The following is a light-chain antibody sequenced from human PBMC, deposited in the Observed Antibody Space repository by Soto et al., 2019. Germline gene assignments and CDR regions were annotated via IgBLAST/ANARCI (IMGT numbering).Light chain of an antibody. Sequence: QAVVTQEPSLTVSPGGTVTLTCASSTGAVTSGYYPNWFQQKPGQAPRALIYSTNNKYSWTPARFSGSLLGGKAALTLSGAQPEDEADYYCLLYYGGQLGVFGGGTQLTVL. CDR1: TGAVTSGYY. V-gene: IGLV7-43*01. CDR2: STN. J-gene: IGLJ2*01. CDR3: LLYYGGQLGV.